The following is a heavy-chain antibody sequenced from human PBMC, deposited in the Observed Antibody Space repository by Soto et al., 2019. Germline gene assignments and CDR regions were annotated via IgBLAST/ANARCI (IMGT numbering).Heavy chain of an antibody. D-gene: IGHD6-19*01. CDR1: GYTFTSYY. J-gene: IGHJ6*02. Sequence: ASVKVSCKASGYTFTSYYMHWVRQAPGQGLEWMGIINPSGGSTSYAQKFQGRVTMTRDTSTSTVYMELSRLRSDDTAVYYCARGFNPSIAVAGPLHYYYYGMDVWGQGTTVTVSS. V-gene: IGHV1-46*01. CDR2: INPSGGST. CDR3: ARGFNPSIAVAGPLHYYYYGMDV.